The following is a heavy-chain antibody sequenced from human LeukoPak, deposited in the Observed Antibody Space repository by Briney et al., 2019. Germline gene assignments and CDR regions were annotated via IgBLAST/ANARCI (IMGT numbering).Heavy chain of an antibody. CDR3: ARRRGLDAFDI. Sequence: PSETLSLTCTVSGGSISGYYWSWIRQPPGKGLEWIGEINHSGSTNYNPSLKSRVTISVDTSKNQFSLKLSSVTAADTAVYYCARRRGLDAFDIWGQGTMVTVSS. V-gene: IGHV4-34*01. CDR1: GGSISGYY. D-gene: IGHD3-10*01. J-gene: IGHJ3*02. CDR2: INHSGST.